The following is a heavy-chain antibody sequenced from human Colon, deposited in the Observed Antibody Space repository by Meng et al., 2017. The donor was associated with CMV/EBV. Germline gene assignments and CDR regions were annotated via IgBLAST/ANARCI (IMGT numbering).Heavy chain of an antibody. D-gene: IGHD1-26*01. CDR3: ARAGQVGAADY. Sequence: VQRVELGGGLVQPGGSLRLSCAASGFPFSTYWMSWVRQAPGKGLEWVANINQDGSANYYVDSVKGRFAISRDNAQNSLFLQMNSLRAEDTAVYYCARAGQVGAADYWGQGTLVTVSS. CDR1: GFPFSTYW. V-gene: IGHV3-7*04. J-gene: IGHJ4*02. CDR2: INQDGSAN.